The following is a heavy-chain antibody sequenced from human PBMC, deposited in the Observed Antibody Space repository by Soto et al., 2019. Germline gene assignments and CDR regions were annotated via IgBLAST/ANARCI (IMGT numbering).Heavy chain of an antibody. D-gene: IGHD3-22*01. Sequence: QVTLKESGPVLVKPTETLTLTCTVSGFSLSNARMGVSWIRQPPGKALEWLAHIFSNDEKSYSTSLKSRLTITKDTSKSQVVLTMTNMHPVDTATYYCARYYYDSSGFHPNYYSGMDVWGQGTTVTVSS. CDR1: GFSLSNARMG. J-gene: IGHJ6*02. CDR2: IFSNDEK. CDR3: ARYYYDSSGFHPNYYSGMDV. V-gene: IGHV2-26*01.